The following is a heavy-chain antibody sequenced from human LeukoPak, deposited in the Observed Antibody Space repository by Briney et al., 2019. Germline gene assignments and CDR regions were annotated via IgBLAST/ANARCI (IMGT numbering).Heavy chain of an antibody. CDR3: ARXXXPPXGWYFAVYYFDY. CDR2: IYYSGST. CDR1: GGSISSSSYY. J-gene: IGHJ4*02. D-gene: IGHD6-19*01. V-gene: IGHV4-39*01. Sequence: PSETLSLTCTVSGGSISSSSYYWGWIRQPPGKGLEWIGSIYYSGSTYYNPSLKSRVTISVDTSKNQFSLKLSSVTAADTAVYYXARXXXPPXGWYFAVYYFDYWGQGTLVTVSS.